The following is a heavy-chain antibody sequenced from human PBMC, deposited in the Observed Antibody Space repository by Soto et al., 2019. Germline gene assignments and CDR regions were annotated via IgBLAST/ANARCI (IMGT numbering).Heavy chain of an antibody. J-gene: IGHJ4*02. CDR1: GGTFSSYA. CDR3: AGVGGYCSGGSCYPGDY. CDR2: NIPIFGTA. Sequence: QVQLVQSGAEVKKPGSSVKVSCKASGGTFSSYAISWVRQAPGQGLEWMGGNIPIFGTANYAQKFKGRVTITADESTSKAYMELSSLRSEDTAVYYCAGVGGYCSGGSCYPGDYWGQGTLVTVSS. D-gene: IGHD2-15*01. V-gene: IGHV1-69*01.